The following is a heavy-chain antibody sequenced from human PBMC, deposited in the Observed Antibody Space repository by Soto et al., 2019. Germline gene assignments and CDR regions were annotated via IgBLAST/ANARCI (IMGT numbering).Heavy chain of an antibody. D-gene: IGHD2-8*02. CDR2: ISVTGGST. CDR1: GFTFSNHV. CDR3: AKPLYCNGGVCHNNFDF. V-gene: IGHV3-23*01. J-gene: IGHJ4*02. Sequence: GGSLRLSCAASGFTFSNHVMSWVRQAPGKGLEWVSAISVTGGSTYYADSVKGRLTISRDNSKNTLYLQMNSLRADDTAVYYCAKPLYCNGGVCHNNFDFWGQGTLVTVSS.